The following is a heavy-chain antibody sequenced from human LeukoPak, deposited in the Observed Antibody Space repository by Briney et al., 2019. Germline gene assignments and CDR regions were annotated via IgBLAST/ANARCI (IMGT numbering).Heavy chain of an antibody. J-gene: IGHJ4*02. D-gene: IGHD6-13*01. V-gene: IGHV3-7*03. CDR2: IKDDGSRK. CDR3: AKVSQAAAGTFYFDY. CDR1: GFSLSGYW. Sequence: GGSLRLSCAASGFSLSGYWMTWVRQAPGKGLEWVANIKDDGSRKHDVDSVKGRFTISRDNSKNSLYLQMNSLRTEDTALYYCAKVSQAAAGTFYFDYWGQGTLVTVSS.